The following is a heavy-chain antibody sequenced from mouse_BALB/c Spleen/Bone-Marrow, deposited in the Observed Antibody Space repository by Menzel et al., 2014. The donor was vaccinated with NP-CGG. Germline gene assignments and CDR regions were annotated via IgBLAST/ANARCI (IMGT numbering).Heavy chain of an antibody. CDR2: IDPANGNT. CDR3: VCYYYGSSSFAY. V-gene: IGHV14-3*02. CDR1: GFNIKDTY. Sequence: EVQLQQSGAELVKPGAAVKLSCTGSGFNIKDTYMHWVKQRPEQGLEWIVRIDPANGNTKYDPKFQGKATITANTSSNAAYLQFSSLTSEDTAAYYCVCYYYGSSSFAYWGQGTLVTVSA. J-gene: IGHJ3*01. D-gene: IGHD1-1*01.